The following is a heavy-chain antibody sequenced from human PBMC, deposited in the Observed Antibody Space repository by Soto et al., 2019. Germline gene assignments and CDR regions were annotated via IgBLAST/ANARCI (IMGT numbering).Heavy chain of an antibody. D-gene: IGHD3-16*01. J-gene: IGHJ4*02. Sequence: SETLSLTCTVSGGSISPFYWSWVRQPPGKGLEWIGYLYYSDNTNYNPSLKSRVTISVDASKNQVSLRLTSVTAADTAVYYCARVGGVAASTFDYWGQGTVVTVSS. CDR3: ARVGGVAASTFDY. CDR2: LYYSDNT. CDR1: GGSISPFY. V-gene: IGHV4-59*01.